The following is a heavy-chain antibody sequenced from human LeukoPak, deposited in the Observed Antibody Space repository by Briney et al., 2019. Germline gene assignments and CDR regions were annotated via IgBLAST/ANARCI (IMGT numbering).Heavy chain of an antibody. V-gene: IGHV4-39*01. J-gene: IGHJ3*02. CDR2: IYYSGST. CDR1: GGSISSSSYY. D-gene: IGHD7-27*01. Sequence: SETLSLTCTISGGSISSSSYYWGWIRQPPGKGLEWIGSIYYSGSTYYNPSLKSRVTISGDTSKNQCSLTLSSVTAADTAVYYCARQLGFHDAFDIWGQGTMVTVSS. CDR3: ARQLGFHDAFDI.